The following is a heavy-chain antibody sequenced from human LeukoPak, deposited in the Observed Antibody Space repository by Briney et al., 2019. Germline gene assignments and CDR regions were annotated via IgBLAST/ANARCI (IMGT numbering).Heavy chain of an antibody. CDR3: AKNGDAGAAIGGGFDY. Sequence: GRSLRLSCAASGFTFTNYGIYWVRQAPGKGRERVAVIWYDGSKKYCADSVKGRFTISRENYKNTLYLKMNSLRAEDMAVYYCAKNGDAGAAIGGGFDYWGQGTLVTVSS. V-gene: IGHV3-33*06. CDR1: GFTFTNYG. CDR2: IWYDGSKK. J-gene: IGHJ4*02. D-gene: IGHD2-2*01.